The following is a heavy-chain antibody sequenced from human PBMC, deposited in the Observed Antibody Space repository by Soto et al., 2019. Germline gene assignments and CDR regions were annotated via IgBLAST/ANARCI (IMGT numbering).Heavy chain of an antibody. J-gene: IGHJ4*02. V-gene: IGHV1-58*01. D-gene: IGHD2-8*01. CDR2: IIVDSGNT. CDR1: GLPFADSA. Sequence: SVKVCFKASGLPFADSALQLVRQARGQSLEWIGRIIVDSGNTKSAEKFTERVSMSWDMSTSTAFMELRSLSSDDTAFYYCATATNTSPFDYWGLGTMVTVSS. CDR3: ATATNTSPFDY.